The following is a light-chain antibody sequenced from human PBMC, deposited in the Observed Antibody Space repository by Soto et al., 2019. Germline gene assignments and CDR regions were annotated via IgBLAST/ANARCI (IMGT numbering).Light chain of an antibody. Sequence: DIQMTQSPSSLSASVGDRVTITGRASQTISSYLNWSQQKPGKAPELLIYATSSLQSGVPSRFSGSGSGTDFTLSIRSLQPEDFATYYCQQTYTTVWTFGQGTKVEIK. CDR2: ATS. J-gene: IGKJ1*01. CDR3: QQTYTTVWT. V-gene: IGKV1-39*01. CDR1: QTISSY.